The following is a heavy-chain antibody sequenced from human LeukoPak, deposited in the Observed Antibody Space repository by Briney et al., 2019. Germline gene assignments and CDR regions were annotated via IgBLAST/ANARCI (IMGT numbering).Heavy chain of an antibody. Sequence: SETLSLTCAVYGGSFSGYYWSWIRQPPGKGLEWIGEINHSGSTNYNPSLKSRVTISVDTSKNQLSLKLSSVTAADTAVYYCARGWYYDILTGYSPTFDYWGQGTLVTVSS. J-gene: IGHJ4*02. D-gene: IGHD3-9*01. CDR1: GGSFSGYY. CDR3: ARGWYYDILTGYSPTFDY. CDR2: INHSGST. V-gene: IGHV4-34*01.